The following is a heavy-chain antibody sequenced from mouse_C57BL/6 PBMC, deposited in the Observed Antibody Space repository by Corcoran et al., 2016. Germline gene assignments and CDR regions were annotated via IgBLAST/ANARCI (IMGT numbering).Heavy chain of an antibody. Sequence: EVQLLETGGGLVQPGGSRGLSCEGSGFTFSGFWMSWVRQTPGKTLEWIGDINSDGSAINYAPSIKDRFTIFRDNDKSTLYLQMSNVRSEDTATYFCMRYYYGSSYYFDYWGEGTTLTVSS. V-gene: IGHV11-2*01. J-gene: IGHJ2*01. D-gene: IGHD1-1*01. CDR2: INSDGSAI. CDR3: MRYYYGSSYYFDY. CDR1: GFTFSGFW.